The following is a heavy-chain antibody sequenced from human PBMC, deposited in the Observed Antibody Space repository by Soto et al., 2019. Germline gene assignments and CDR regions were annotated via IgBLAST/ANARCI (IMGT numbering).Heavy chain of an antibody. CDR1: GFTFNKHG. J-gene: IGHJ4*02. Sequence: QVQLVESGGGVVQPGRSLRLSCAASGFTFNKHGMHWVRQAPGKGREWVAVVSYDGSSQYYADSVKGRFTISRDNSKNMVYLQMTTLRREDAAVYYCAKAHGYSSGWRADSWGQGTRVTVSA. CDR2: VSYDGSSQ. V-gene: IGHV3-30*18. D-gene: IGHD6-19*01. CDR3: AKAHGYSSGWRADS.